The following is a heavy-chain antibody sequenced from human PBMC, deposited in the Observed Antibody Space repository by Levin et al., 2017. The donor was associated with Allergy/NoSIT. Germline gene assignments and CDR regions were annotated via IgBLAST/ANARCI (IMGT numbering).Heavy chain of an antibody. D-gene: IGHD6-19*01. CDR2: ISYDGSNK. Sequence: GGSLRLSCAASGFTFSSYGMHWVRQAPGKGLEWVAVISYDGSNKYYADSVKGRFTISRDNSKNTLYLQMNSLRAEDTAVYYCAKAIAVAGTFDYWGQGTLVTVSS. J-gene: IGHJ4*02. V-gene: IGHV3-30*18. CDR1: GFTFSSYG. CDR3: AKAIAVAGTFDY.